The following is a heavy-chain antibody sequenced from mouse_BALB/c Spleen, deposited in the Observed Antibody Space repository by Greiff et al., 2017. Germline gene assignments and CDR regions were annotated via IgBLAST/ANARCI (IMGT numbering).Heavy chain of an antibody. CDR2: IDPSDSET. CDR3: ARYYYGSSYHAMDY. D-gene: IGHD1-1*01. J-gene: IGHJ4*01. Sequence: VQLQQSGPQLVRPGASVKISCKASGYSFTSYWMHWVKQRPGQGLEWIGMIDPSDSETRLNQKFKDKATLTVDKSSSTAYMQLSSPTSEDSAVYYCARYYYGSSYHAMDYWGQGTSVTVSS. V-gene: IGHV1S127*01. CDR1: GYSFTSYW.